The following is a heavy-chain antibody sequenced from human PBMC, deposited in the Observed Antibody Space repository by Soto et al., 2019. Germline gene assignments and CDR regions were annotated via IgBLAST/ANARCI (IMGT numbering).Heavy chain of an antibody. V-gene: IGHV4-59*01. J-gene: IGHJ6*03. CDR1: GGSISSYY. D-gene: IGHD3-3*01. CDR3: ARVYDFWSGYYTGEYYYYYMDV. CDR2: IYYSGST. Sequence: PSETLSLTCTVSGGSISSYYWSWIRQPPGKGLEWIGYIYYSGSTNYNPSLKSRVTISVDTSKNQFSLKLSSVTAADTAVYYCARVYDFWSGYYTGEYYYYYMDVWGKGTTVTVSS.